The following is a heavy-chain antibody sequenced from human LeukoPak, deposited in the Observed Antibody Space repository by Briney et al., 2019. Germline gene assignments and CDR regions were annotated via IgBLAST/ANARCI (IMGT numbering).Heavy chain of an antibody. CDR2: IYTSGST. J-gene: IGHJ4*02. D-gene: IGHD3-10*01. CDR1: GGSISSYY. Sequence: SETLSLTCTVSGGSISSYYWSWIRQPAGKGLEWIGRIYTSGSTNYNPPLKSRVTMSVDTSKNQFSLKLSSVTAADTAVYYCARGAALWFGELHFDYWGQGTLVTVSS. CDR3: ARGAALWFGELHFDY. V-gene: IGHV4-4*07.